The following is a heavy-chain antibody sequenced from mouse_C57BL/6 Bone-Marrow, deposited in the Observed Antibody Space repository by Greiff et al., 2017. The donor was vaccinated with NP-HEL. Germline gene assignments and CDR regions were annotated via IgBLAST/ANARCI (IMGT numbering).Heavy chain of an antibody. Sequence: VQLQQSGAELARPGASVKLSCKASGYTFTSYGISWVKQRTGQGLEWIGEIYPRSGNTYYNEKFKGKATLTADKSSSTAYMELRSLTSEDSAVYFCARDLITAVVDYFDYGGQGTTLTVTS. D-gene: IGHD1-1*01. CDR3: ARDLITAVVDYFDY. CDR2: IYPRSGNT. CDR1: GYTFTSYG. J-gene: IGHJ2*01. V-gene: IGHV1-81*01.